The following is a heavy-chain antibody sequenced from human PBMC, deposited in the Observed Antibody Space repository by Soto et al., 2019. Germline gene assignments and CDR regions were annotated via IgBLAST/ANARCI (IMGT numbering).Heavy chain of an antibody. D-gene: IGHD3-10*01. CDR1: GFTFSSYS. CDR3: ARSQRNGYGSGSYCLDY. J-gene: IGHJ4*02. CDR2: ISSSSSYI. Sequence: EVQLVESGGGLVKPGGSLRLSCAASGFTFSSYSMNWVRQAPGKGLEWVSSISSSSSYIYYADSVKGRFTISRDNAKNSLYLQMNSLRAEDTAVYYCARSQRNGYGSGSYCLDYWGQGTLVTVSS. V-gene: IGHV3-21*01.